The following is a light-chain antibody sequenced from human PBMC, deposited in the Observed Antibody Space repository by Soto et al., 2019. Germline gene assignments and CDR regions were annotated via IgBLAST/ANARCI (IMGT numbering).Light chain of an antibody. CDR2: DAS. CDR3: QQYGSSGT. J-gene: IGKJ1*01. V-gene: IGKV3-20*01. Sequence: VLTQSPARLSLSPGERATLSCRAGQSVSDYLAWYQQKPGQPPRLLFFDASNRATGIPDRFSGSGSGTDFTLTISRLEPEDFAVYYCQQYGSSGTFGQGTKVEIK. CDR1: QSVSDY.